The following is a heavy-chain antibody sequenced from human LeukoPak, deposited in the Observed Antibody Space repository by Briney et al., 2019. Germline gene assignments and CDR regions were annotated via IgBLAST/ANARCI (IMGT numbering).Heavy chain of an antibody. D-gene: IGHD2-8*01. CDR2: ISSSSSTI. CDR1: GFTFSSYS. V-gene: IGHV3-48*04. Sequence: GGSLRLSCAASGFTFSSYSMNWVRQAPGKGLEWVSYISSSSSTIYYADSVKGRFTISRDDAKNSLYLQMNSLRVEDTALYYCARGFRNGPFDCWGQGTLVTVSS. CDR3: ARGFRNGPFDC. J-gene: IGHJ4*02.